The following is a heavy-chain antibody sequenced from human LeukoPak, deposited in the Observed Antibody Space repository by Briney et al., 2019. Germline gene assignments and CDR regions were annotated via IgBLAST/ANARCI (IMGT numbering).Heavy chain of an antibody. V-gene: IGHV3-15*07. CDR2: IKRKTDAGTT. Sequence: GGSLRLSCAASGFTFSDAWMNWVRQAPGKGLEWVGRIKRKTDAGTTDYAAPVKGRFTISRDDSKNTLYLQMNSLKTEDTAVYYCTTGNWGPYWGQGTLVTVSS. J-gene: IGHJ4*02. CDR3: TTGNWGPY. D-gene: IGHD7-27*01. CDR1: GFTFSDAW.